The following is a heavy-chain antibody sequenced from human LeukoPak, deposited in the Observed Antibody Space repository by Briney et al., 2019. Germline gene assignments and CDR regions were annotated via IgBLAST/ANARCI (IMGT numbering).Heavy chain of an antibody. CDR1: GFTFSDYS. V-gene: IGHV3-21*04. CDR2: ISSGSTYI. Sequence: GGSLRLSCAASGFTFSDYSMNWVRQAPGKGLEWVSSISSGSTYIYYADSVKGRFTISRDNSKNTLYLQMNTLRAEDTAVYYCAPYEGIGARGGQGTLVTVSS. D-gene: IGHD3-10*01. CDR3: APYEGIGAR. J-gene: IGHJ4*02.